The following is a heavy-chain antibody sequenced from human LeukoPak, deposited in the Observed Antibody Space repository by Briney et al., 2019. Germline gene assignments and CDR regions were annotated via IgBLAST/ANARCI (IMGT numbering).Heavy chain of an antibody. D-gene: IGHD1-1*01. J-gene: IGHJ4*02. V-gene: IGHV3-30*02. Sequence: GGSLRLSCAASGFTFSNYGMHWVRQAPGKGLEWVAIIRYDGSNKFYGDSMKGRITISRDNSKNTLYLQMHSLRAEDTAVYYCARDSESSELERRLYYWGQGTLVTVSS. CDR1: GFTFSNYG. CDR2: IRYDGSNK. CDR3: ARDSESSELERRLYY.